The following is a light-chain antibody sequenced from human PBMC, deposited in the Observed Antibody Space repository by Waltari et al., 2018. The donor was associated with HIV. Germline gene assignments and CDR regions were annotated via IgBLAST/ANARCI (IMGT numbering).Light chain of an antibody. J-gene: IGLJ2*01. CDR3: SSYTTSTTPVV. V-gene: IGLV2-14*01. Sequence: QSALTQPASVSGSPGQSITISCTGTSSDVGGYKYVSWYQQHPGKAPNLVLAEVSNRPSGISNGFSGYKCGNTASLTISGLQTEDEANYYCSSYTTSTTPVVVGGGTKLTVL. CDR2: EVS. CDR1: SSDVGGYKY.